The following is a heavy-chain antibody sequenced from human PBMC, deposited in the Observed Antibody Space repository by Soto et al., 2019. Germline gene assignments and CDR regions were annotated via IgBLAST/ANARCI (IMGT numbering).Heavy chain of an antibody. Sequence: QVQLVQSGADVKKPGSSVKVSCKASRGTFSSYAISWVRQSPGQGLEWMGGIIPIFDTADYAQKFQGRVTIPAGESKNTAYVELSSLRSEDTAVYYCAGHSSGVPGYYYGMEVWGQGPTVTVSS. CDR2: IIPIFDTA. CDR1: RGTFSSYA. CDR3: AGHSSGVPGYYYGMEV. J-gene: IGHJ6*02. D-gene: IGHD3-22*01. V-gene: IGHV1-69*12.